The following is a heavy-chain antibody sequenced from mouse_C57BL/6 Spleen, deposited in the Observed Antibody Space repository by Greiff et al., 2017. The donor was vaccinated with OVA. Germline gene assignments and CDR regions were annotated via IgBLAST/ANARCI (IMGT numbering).Heavy chain of an antibody. CDR2: INPNNGGT. CDR3: ATSYDYGSSPYWYFDV. Sequence: VQLQQSGPELVKPGASVKISCKASGYTFTDYYMNWVTQSHGKSLEWIGDINPNNGGTSYNQKFKGKATLTVDQSSSTAYMELRSLTSEDSAVYYCATSYDYGSSPYWYFDVWGTGTTVTVSS. J-gene: IGHJ1*03. D-gene: IGHD1-1*01. V-gene: IGHV1-26*01. CDR1: GYTFTDYY.